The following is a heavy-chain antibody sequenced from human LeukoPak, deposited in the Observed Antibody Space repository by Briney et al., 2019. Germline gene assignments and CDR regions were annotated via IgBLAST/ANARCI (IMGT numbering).Heavy chain of an antibody. V-gene: IGHV3-74*01. Sequence: GGSLRLSCAASGFTFSSNWMHWVRQAPGKGLVWVSRINSDGGSTTYADSVKGRSTISRDNAKNTLYLQMNSLRAEDTAVYHCARGPGGILGWFDPWGQGTLVTVSS. D-gene: IGHD3-16*01. CDR1: GFTFSSNW. CDR3: ARGPGGILGWFDP. CDR2: INSDGGST. J-gene: IGHJ5*02.